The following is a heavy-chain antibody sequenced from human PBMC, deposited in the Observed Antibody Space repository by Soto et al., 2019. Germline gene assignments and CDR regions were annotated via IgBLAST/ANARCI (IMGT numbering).Heavy chain of an antibody. D-gene: IGHD1-1*01. V-gene: IGHV3-74*01. J-gene: IGHJ4*02. CDR1: GFTLGNYW. CDR2: INDYGTTI. CDR3: ARGGLEPFDY. Sequence: EVQLVESGGGLVQSGGSLRLSCAASGFTLGNYWMHWVRQAPGKGLVWVSRINDYGTTINYAESVEGRFIISRDAAKSEVSLQMNNLRAEDSAVYYCARGGLEPFDYWGQGALVTVSS.